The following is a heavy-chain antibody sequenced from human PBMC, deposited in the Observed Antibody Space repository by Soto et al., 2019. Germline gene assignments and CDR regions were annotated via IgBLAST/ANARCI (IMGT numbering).Heavy chain of an antibody. V-gene: IGHV4-4*02. Sequence: QVQLQQSGPGLVQPSGTLSLTCAVSGDSITGDHWWSWVRQPPGKGLEWIGEIHHSGATNYNPSLKSRVTISVDKSKNQFALKLNSVTAADTAMFYCATQGFYRMGVWGRGTTVTASS. CDR2: IHHSGAT. CDR1: GDSITGDHW. J-gene: IGHJ6*02. CDR3: ATQGFYRMGV.